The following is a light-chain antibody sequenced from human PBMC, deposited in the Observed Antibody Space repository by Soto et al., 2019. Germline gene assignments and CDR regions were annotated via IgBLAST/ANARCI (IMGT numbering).Light chain of an antibody. CDR2: DVS. CDR3: SSYTRSSTVV. J-gene: IGLJ2*01. V-gene: IGLV2-14*01. Sequence: QSVLTQPASVSGSPGQSITISCTGTSSDVGAYDYLSWYQQSPGKAPRLLIYDVSNRPSGVSNRFSGSKSGNTASLTISGLQSEDEADYFCSSYTRSSTVVFGGGTKLTVL. CDR1: SSDVGAYDY.